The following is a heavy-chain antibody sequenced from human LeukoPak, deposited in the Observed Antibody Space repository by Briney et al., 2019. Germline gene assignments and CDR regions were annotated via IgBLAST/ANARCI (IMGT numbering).Heavy chain of an antibody. CDR2: INPNSGGT. J-gene: IGHJ4*02. V-gene: IGHV1-2*02. CDR3: ARGPSKGLDY. CDR1: GYTFTDSD. D-gene: IGHD2-2*01. Sequence: ASVKVSCKASGYTFTDSDMHWVRQAPGQGLEWMGWINPNSGGTIFAQKFQGRVTMTRDTSISTVYMEVSTLRSDDTAVYYCARGPSKGLDYWGQGTLVTVSS.